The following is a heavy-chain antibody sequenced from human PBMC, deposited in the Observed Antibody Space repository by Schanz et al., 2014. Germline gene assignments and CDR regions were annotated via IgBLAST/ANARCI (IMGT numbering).Heavy chain of an antibody. CDR3: ARSTSMYFLQ. CDR1: GFIFSHYG. Sequence: VQVVESGGGVVQPGTSLRLSCATSGFIFSHYGMHWARQVPGKGPVWVSRINGDGSSTLYADSVKGRFTISRDNAKNTLYLQMNSLRAEDTAVYYCARSTSMYFLQWGQGTLVTVSS. CDR2: INGDGSST. V-gene: IGHV3-74*02. J-gene: IGHJ1*01. D-gene: IGHD2-2*01.